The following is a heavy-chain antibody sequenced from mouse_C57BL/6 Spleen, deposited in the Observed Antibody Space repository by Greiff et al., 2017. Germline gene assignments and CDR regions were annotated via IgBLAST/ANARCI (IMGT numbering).Heavy chain of an antibody. CDR2: ILPGSGST. V-gene: IGHV1-9*01. D-gene: IGHD1-1*01. CDR3: ARGGLLLRSMDY. J-gene: IGHJ4*01. CDR1: GYTFTGYW. Sequence: QVQLQQSGAELMKPGASVKLSCKATGYTFTGYWLEWVKQRPGHGLEWIEEILPGSGSTNYNEKFKGKATFTADTTSNNAFLQFSSLATEDSAIYYCARGGLLLRSMDYWGQGTSVTVSS.